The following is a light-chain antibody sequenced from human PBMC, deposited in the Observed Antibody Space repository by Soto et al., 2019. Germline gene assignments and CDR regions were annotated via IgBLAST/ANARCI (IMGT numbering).Light chain of an antibody. CDR1: QSVDKY. Sequence: VVTKSPATVSLSTGKGGTISCRASQSVDKYLVWYQQKPGQAPRLLIYDASSRATGIPDRFSGGGSGTDFTLTLSRLEPEDFAVYYCQQFSSYPLTFGGGTKVDI. CDR3: QQFSSYPLT. J-gene: IGKJ4*01. V-gene: IGKV3-20*01. CDR2: DAS.